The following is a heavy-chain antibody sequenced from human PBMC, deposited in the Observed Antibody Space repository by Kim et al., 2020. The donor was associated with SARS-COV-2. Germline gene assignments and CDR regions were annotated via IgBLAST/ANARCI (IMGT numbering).Heavy chain of an antibody. CDR3: ATSGYRYGYVGFYFYCGMDV. CDR1: GGSISSYY. Sequence: SETLSLTCTVSGGSISSYYWSWIRQPPGKGLEWIGYIYYSGSTNYNPSLKSRVTISVDTSKNQFSLKLSSVTAADTAVYYCATSGYRYGYVGFYFYCGMDVWGQGTTVTVSS. J-gene: IGHJ6*02. V-gene: IGHV4-59*01. D-gene: IGHD5-18*01. CDR2: IYYSGST.